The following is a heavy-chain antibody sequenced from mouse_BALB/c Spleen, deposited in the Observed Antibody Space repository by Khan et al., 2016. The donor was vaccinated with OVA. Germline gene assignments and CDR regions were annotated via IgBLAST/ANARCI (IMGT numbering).Heavy chain of an antibody. CDR2: INTHSGVP. CDR1: GYTFTTAG. D-gene: IGHD1-1*01. V-gene: IGHV9-4*02. Sequence: AESGPELKKPGETVRISCKASGYTFTTAGIQWVQKMPGKGLKLIGWINTHSGVPKYAEDFKGRFAFSLEISVNTAYLQITNLKNEDTATYFCARGGAAYDRSDGGATDYWGKGTLVTVTS. J-gene: IGHJ4*01. CDR3: ARGGAAYDRSDGGATDY.